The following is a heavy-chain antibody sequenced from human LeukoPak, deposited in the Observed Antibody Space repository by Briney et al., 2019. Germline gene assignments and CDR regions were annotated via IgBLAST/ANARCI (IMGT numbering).Heavy chain of an antibody. V-gene: IGHV3-23*01. D-gene: IGHD2-2*01. J-gene: IGHJ4*02. Sequence: PGGSLRLSCAGSGFTFSNYAMSWVRQAPGKGLEWVSAISGGGGDTDYADSVKGRFTVSRDNSKNMLYLQMSSLRAEDTAIYYCATHCTSSTCYAYWGRGTLVTVSS. CDR2: ISGGGGDT. CDR3: ATHCTSSTCYAY. CDR1: GFTFSNYA.